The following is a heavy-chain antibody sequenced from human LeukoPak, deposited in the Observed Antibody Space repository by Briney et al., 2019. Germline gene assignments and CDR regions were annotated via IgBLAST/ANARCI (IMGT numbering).Heavy chain of an antibody. D-gene: IGHD4-17*01. Sequence: LRLSCAASGFTFSSYAMSWVRQHPGKGLEWIGYIYYSGSTYYNPSLKSRVTISVDTSKNQFSLKLSSVTAADTAVYYCARDGYYGDYGGAFDIWGQGTMVTVSS. CDR2: IYYSGST. V-gene: IGHV4-31*02. J-gene: IGHJ3*02. CDR1: GFTFSSYA. CDR3: ARDGYYGDYGGAFDI.